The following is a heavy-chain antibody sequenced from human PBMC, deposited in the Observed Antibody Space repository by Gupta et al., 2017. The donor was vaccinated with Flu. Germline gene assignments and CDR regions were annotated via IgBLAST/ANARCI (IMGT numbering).Heavy chain of an antibody. CDR3: ANRGWVRQVGFES. CDR1: GSPFSKYA. CDR2: IGGSGDGT. J-gene: IGHJ4*02. Sequence: EVQLLESGGAWVQPGGSLSLLCAAAGSPFSKYAIIWVRQVPGKGLEWVSSIGGSGDGTPYADSVKGRFTISRDNSKNRLYLQMKSLRADDTAMYYCANRGWVRQVGFESWGQGTLVTVSS. V-gene: IGHV3-23*01. D-gene: IGHD1-26*01.